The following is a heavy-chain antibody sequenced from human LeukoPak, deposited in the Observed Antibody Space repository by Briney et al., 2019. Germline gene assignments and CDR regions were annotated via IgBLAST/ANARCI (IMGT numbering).Heavy chain of an antibody. CDR3: ARKSGDRWFDP. V-gene: IGHV4-30-2*01. Sequence: SETLSLTCTVSGGSISSGGYYWSWIRQPPGRGLEWIGYIYHSGSTYYNPSLKSRVTISVDRSKNQFSLKLSSVTAADTAVYYCARKSGDRWFDPWGQGTLVTVSS. D-gene: IGHD7-27*01. CDR1: GGSISSGGYY. CDR2: IYHSGST. J-gene: IGHJ5*02.